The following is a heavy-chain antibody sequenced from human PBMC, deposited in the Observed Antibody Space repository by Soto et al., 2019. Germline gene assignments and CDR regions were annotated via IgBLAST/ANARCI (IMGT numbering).Heavy chain of an antibody. Sequence: SETLSLTCTVSGGSLTSSYYWGWIRQPPGKGLEWIGSIYYSGSTYYNPSLKSRVTISVDTSKNQFSLKLSSVTAADTAVYYCATIPATTILTDYWGQGTLVTVSS. CDR1: GGSLTSSYY. D-gene: IGHD2-2*02. CDR2: IYYSGST. CDR3: ATIPATTILTDY. J-gene: IGHJ4*02. V-gene: IGHV4-39*01.